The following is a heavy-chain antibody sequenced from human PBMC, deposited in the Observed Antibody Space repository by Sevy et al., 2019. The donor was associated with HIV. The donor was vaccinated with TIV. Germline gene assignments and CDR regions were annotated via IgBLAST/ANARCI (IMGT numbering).Heavy chain of an antibody. CDR2: FSGNGGST. CDR1: GFTFSSYA. CDR3: AGDRCSGGSCYHMDV. Sequence: GGSLRLSCAASGFTFSSYAMHWVRQAPGKGLEYVSAFSGNGGSTYYANSVKGRFTISRDNSKNTLYLQMGSLRAEDSAVYYCAGDRCSGGSCYHMDVWGKGTTVTVSS. J-gene: IGHJ6*03. D-gene: IGHD2-15*01. V-gene: IGHV3-64*01.